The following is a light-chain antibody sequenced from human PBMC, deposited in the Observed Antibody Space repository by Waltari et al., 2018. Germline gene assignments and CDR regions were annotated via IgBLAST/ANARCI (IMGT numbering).Light chain of an antibody. CDR2: AAS. V-gene: IGKV1-39*01. Sequence: DIQMTQSSSSLSASVGDRVTITCRATHSITTYLNWYQQKPAKAANLLLYAASSLQSGVLSRSSGSGAEAEDSLTIISLRPEDVVAYYCRQKNTVPLTFGAGTKVEMK. J-gene: IGKJ4*01. CDR3: RQKNTVPLT. CDR1: HSITTY.